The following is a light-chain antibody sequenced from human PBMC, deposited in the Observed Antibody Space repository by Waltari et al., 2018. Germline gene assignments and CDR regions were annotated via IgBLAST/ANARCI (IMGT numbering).Light chain of an antibody. CDR2: LGS. CDR1: QSLRHLNGYNN. J-gene: IGKJ2*01. Sequence: EIVMTQSPLSLSVTPGEPASIPCRSSQSLRHLNGYNNLDWYLQKPGQSPKLLIYLGSSRASGVPGRFTGSGSGTDFTLLISRVEADDVGVYYCMQARQTPFTFGQGTKLEI. V-gene: IGKV2-28*01. CDR3: MQARQTPFT.